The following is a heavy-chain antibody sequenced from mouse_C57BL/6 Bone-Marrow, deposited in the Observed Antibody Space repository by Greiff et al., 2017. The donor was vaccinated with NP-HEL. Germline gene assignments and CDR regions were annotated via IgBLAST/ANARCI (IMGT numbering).Heavy chain of an antibody. V-gene: IGHV1-80*01. J-gene: IGHJ4*01. CDR3: AYDGYYAMDY. Sequence: VQRVESGAELVKPGASVKISCKASGYAFSSYWMNWVKQRPGKGLEWIGQIYPGDGDTNYNGKFKGKATLTADKSSSTAYMQLSSLTSEDSAVYFCAYDGYYAMDYWGQGTSVTVSS. CDR2: IYPGDGDT. D-gene: IGHD2-3*01. CDR1: GYAFSSYW.